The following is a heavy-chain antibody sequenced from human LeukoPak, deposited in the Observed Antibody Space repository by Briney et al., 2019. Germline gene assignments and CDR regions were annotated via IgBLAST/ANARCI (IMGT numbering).Heavy chain of an antibody. D-gene: IGHD3-22*01. Sequence: PGGSLRLSCAASGFTFSSYAMSWVRQAPGKGLEWVSAISGSGGSTYYADSVKGRFTISRDNAKNSLHLQMNSLRAEDTAVYYCVSRNYYHSRGYFELYYFDYWGQGTLVTVSS. J-gene: IGHJ4*02. V-gene: IGHV3-23*01. CDR3: VSRNYYHSRGYFELYYFDY. CDR2: ISGSGGST. CDR1: GFTFSSYA.